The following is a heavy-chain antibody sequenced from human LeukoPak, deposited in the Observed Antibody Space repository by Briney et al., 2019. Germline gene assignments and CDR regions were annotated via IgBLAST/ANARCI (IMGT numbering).Heavy chain of an antibody. Sequence: SETLSLTCSVSGDSISSYYWSWIRQTPGKGLEWIGDIYNSGSANYNPSLKSRVTISVDTSKNQFSLKLNSVTAADAAVYYCARRYSVSLSYFDYWGQGTLGTVSS. CDR1: GDSISSYY. V-gene: IGHV4-59*01. D-gene: IGHD5/OR15-5a*01. CDR2: IYNSGSA. CDR3: ARRYSVSLSYFDY. J-gene: IGHJ4*02.